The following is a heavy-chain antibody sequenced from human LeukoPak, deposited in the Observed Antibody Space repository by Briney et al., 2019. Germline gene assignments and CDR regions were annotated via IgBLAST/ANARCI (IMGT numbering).Heavy chain of an antibody. J-gene: IGHJ5*02. D-gene: IGHD3-3*01. CDR3: AATTIFGVVNWFDP. CDR1: GGSISSYY. V-gene: IGHV4-59*12. CDR2: IYYSGST. Sequence: SETLSLTCTVSGGSISSYYWSWIRQPPGKGLEWIGYIYYSGSTNYNPSLKSRVTISVDTSKNQFSLKLSSVTAADTAVYYCAATTIFGVVNWFDPWGQGTLVTVSS.